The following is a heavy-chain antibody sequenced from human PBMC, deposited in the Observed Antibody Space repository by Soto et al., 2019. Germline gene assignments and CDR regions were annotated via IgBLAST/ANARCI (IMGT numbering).Heavy chain of an antibody. Sequence: EVQLVQSGGGLVQPGGSLRLSCAASGFSVSSNYMSWVRQAPGKGLEWVSVFYRDGGTFHVDSVKGRFTLSRDNSKNTVFLEMNSLRAEDTAVYFCARRTQRWSPIDYWGQGTLVTVSS. CDR1: GFSVSSNY. D-gene: IGHD2-2*01. CDR3: ARRTQRWSPIDY. V-gene: IGHV3-66*01. CDR2: FYRDGGT. J-gene: IGHJ4*02.